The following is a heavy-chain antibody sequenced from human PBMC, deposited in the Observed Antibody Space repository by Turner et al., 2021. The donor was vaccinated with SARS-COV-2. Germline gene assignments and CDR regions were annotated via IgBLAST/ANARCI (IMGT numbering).Heavy chain of an antibody. Sequence: QVQLQESGPGLVKPSETLSLTCSVAGRSITSYYWSWIRQAPGKGLEWIGYVYYDGSSNYNPSLKSRVTISVDTSKNQFSLKLTSVTAADTAVYYCASGSGSYSAWYFDYWGQGTLVTVSS. CDR3: ASGSGSYSAWYFDY. J-gene: IGHJ4*02. V-gene: IGHV4-59*01. CDR1: GRSITSYY. CDR2: VYYDGSS. D-gene: IGHD2-21*02.